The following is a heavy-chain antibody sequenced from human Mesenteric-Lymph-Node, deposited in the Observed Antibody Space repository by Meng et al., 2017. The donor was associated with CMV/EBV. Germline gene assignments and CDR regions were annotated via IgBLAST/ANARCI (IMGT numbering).Heavy chain of an antibody. CDR1: GGTFSSYA. CDR3: ARARHLGIFISSFIPNMVRGGLYYYGMDV. CDR2: IIPIFGTA. V-gene: IGHV1-69*05. Sequence: SVKVSCKASGGTFSSYAISWVRQAPGQGLEWMGGIIPIFGTANYAQKFQGRVTITTDESTSTAYMELSSLGSEDTAVYYCARARHLGIFISSFIPNMVRGGLYYYGMDVWGQGTTVTVSS. D-gene: IGHD3-10*01. J-gene: IGHJ6*02.